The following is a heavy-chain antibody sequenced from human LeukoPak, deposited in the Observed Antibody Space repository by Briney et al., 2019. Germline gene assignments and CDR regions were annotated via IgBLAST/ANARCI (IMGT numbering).Heavy chain of an antibody. CDR2: IKEDGSER. D-gene: IGHD2-8*01. Sequence: GGSLRLSCEGSPFIFSGHWVNWVRQTPGKGLEWVASIKEDGSERQYVDSVKGRFSISRDNTKGSLFLQLNSLRAEDTAVYYCARDLGYCTNGACHTRFDYWGQGTLVTVSS. V-gene: IGHV3-7*03. CDR3: ARDLGYCTNGACHTRFDY. CDR1: PFIFSGHW. J-gene: IGHJ4*02.